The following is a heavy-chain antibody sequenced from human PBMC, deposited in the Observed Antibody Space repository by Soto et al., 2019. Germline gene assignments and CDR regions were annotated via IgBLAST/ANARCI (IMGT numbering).Heavy chain of an antibody. J-gene: IGHJ4*02. CDR3: ARVGGVAARTFDY. Sequence: PSETLSLTCTVSGGSISPFYWSWVRQPPGKGLEWIGYLYYSDNTNYNPSLKSRVTISVDASKNQVSLRLTSVTAADTAVYYCARVGGVAARTFDYWGQGTLVTVS. D-gene: IGHD3-16*01. V-gene: IGHV4-59*01. CDR2: LYYSDNT. CDR1: GGSISPFY.